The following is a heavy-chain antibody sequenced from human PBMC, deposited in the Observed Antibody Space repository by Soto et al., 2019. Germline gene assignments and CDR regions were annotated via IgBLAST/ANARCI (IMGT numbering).Heavy chain of an antibody. V-gene: IGHV4-30-4*01. CDR3: ARATAYYYDSSGYPGYWFDP. CDR1: GGSISSGDYY. J-gene: IGHJ5*02. CDR2: IYYSGST. D-gene: IGHD3-22*01. Sequence: PSETLSLTCTVSGGSISSGDYYWSWIRQPPGKGLEWIGYIYYSGSTYYNPSLKSRGTISVDTSKNQFSLKLSSVTAADTAVYYCARATAYYYDSSGYPGYWFDPWGQGTLVTVSS.